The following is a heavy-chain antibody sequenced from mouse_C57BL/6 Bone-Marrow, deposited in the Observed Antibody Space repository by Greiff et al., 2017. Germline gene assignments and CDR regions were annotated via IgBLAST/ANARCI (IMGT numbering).Heavy chain of an antibody. D-gene: IGHD1-1*02. CDR3: ASRVLWAMDY. CDR2: IYPRSGNT. Sequence: QVQLQQSGAELARPGASVKLSCKASGYTFTSYGISWVKQRTGQGLEWIGEIYPRSGNTYYNEKFKGKATLTADKSSSTAYMDLRSLTSEDSAVYFCASRVLWAMDYWGQGTSVTVSS. J-gene: IGHJ4*01. V-gene: IGHV1-81*01. CDR1: GYTFTSYG.